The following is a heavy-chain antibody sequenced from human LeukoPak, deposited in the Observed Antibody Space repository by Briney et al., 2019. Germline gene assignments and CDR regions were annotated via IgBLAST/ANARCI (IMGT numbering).Heavy chain of an antibody. D-gene: IGHD3-10*01. CDR3: ARDLTYYGSGSYFDY. V-gene: IGHV4-39*07. CDR1: GGSISSSSYY. CDR2: IYYSGST. J-gene: IGHJ4*02. Sequence: PSETPPLTCTVSGGSISSSSYYWGWIRQPPGKGLEWIGSIYYSGSTYYNPSLKSRVTISVDTSKNQFSLKLSSVTAADTAVYYCARDLTYYGSGSYFDYWGQGTLVTVSS.